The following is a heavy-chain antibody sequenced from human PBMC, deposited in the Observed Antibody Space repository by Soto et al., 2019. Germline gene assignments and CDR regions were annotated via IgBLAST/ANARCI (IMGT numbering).Heavy chain of an antibody. V-gene: IGHV3-13*04. CDR1: GFTFSSYD. CDR3: ARGYSRDYPNY. J-gene: IGHJ4*02. Sequence: VGSLRLSCAASGFTFSSYDMHWVRQATGKGLEWVSAIGTAGDTYYPGSVKGRFTISRENAKNSLYLQMNSLRAGDTAVYYCARGYSRDYPNYCSQGTLVIVS. CDR2: IGTAGDT. D-gene: IGHD3-22*01.